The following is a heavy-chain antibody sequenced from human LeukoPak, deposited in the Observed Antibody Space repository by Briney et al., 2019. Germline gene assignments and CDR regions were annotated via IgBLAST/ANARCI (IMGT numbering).Heavy chain of an antibody. V-gene: IGHV3-21*01. Sequence: AGGSLRLSCAAPGFTFSSYSMNWVRQAPGKGLEWVSSISSSSSYIYYADSVKGRFTISRDNAKNSLYLQMNSLRAEDTAVYYCARDDPGGYGGYPHWGQGTLVTVSS. CDR2: ISSSSSYI. D-gene: IGHD4-17*01. J-gene: IGHJ4*02. CDR1: GFTFSSYS. CDR3: ARDDPGGYGGYPH.